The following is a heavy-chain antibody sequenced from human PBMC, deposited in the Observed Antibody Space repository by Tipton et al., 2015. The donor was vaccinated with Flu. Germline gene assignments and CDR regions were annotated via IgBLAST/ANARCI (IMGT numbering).Heavy chain of an antibody. CDR1: DFIFRLYT. Sequence: GSLRLSCAASDFIFRLYTMKWVRQTPGKGLKWVSSIDTSGQSTYYADSVKGRFVISRDNAHNSLYLQMNSLRAEDTAVYYCARDRCSGAYCQYMDVWGKGTTVSVS. J-gene: IGHJ6*03. D-gene: IGHD1-26*01. CDR3: ARDRCSGAYCQYMDV. CDR2: IDTSGQST. V-gene: IGHV3-48*01.